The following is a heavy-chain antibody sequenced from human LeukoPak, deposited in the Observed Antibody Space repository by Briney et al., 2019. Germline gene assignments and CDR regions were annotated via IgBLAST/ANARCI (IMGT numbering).Heavy chain of an antibody. V-gene: IGHV4-34*01. CDR1: GGSFSGYY. J-gene: IGHJ3*02. CDR3: ARGIHYYDFWSGYYPRRDDAFDI. D-gene: IGHD3-3*01. Sequence: SETLSLTCVVYGGSFSGYYWSWIRQPPGKGLEWIGEINHSGSTNYNPSLKSRVTISVDTSKNQFSLKLSSVTAADTAVYYCARGIHYYDFWSGYYPRRDDAFDIWGQGTMVTVSS. CDR2: INHSGST.